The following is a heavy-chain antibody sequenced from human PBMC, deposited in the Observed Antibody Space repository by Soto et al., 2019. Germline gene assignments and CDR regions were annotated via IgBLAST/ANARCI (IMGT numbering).Heavy chain of an antibody. Sequence: QVQLVESGGGVVQPGRSLRLSCAASGFTFSSYAMHWVRQAPGKGLEWVAVISYDGSNKYYADSVKGRFTISRDNSKNTLYLQMNSRRAEDTAVYYCARGLGVLVPAGLYYYYGMDVWGQGTTVTVSS. CDR3: ARGLGVLVPAGLYYYYGMDV. CDR2: ISYDGSNK. J-gene: IGHJ6*02. CDR1: GFTFSSYA. D-gene: IGHD2-2*01. V-gene: IGHV3-30-3*01.